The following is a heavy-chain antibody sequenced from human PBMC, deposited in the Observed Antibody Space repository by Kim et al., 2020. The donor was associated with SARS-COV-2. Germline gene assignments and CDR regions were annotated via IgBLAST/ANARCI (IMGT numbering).Heavy chain of an antibody. V-gene: IGHV3-48*02. CDR2: ISGSSSTV. J-gene: IGHJ4*02. D-gene: IGHD6-19*01. CDR1: GFTFSSYN. CDR3: VREWMSYSSGWWVY. Sequence: GGSLRLSCSGSGFTFSSYNMNWVRQAPGKGLEWISYISGSSSTVYYADSVKDRFTISRDNAKDSLYLQMNSLRDEDTAVYYCVREWMSYSSGWWVYWGQGTLVTVSS.